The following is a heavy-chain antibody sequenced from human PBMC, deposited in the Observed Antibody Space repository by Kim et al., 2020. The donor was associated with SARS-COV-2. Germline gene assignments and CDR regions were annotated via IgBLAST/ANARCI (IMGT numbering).Heavy chain of an antibody. D-gene: IGHD6-13*01. J-gene: IGHJ6*02. CDR1: GYSFTSYS. Sequence: GESLKISCKGSGYSFTSYSISWVRQMPGKGLEWMGRIDPSDSYTNYSPSFQGHVTISADKSISTAYLQWSSLKASDTAMYYCATSQAAAASGMDVWGQGTTVTVSS. V-gene: IGHV5-10-1*01. CDR3: ATSQAAAASGMDV. CDR2: IDPSDSYT.